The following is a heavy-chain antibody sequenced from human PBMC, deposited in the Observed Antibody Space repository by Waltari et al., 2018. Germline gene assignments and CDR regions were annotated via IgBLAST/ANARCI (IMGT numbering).Heavy chain of an antibody. CDR2: IYYSGST. Sequence: QVQLQQWGAGLLKPSETLSLTCTVSGGSISSYYWSWIRPPPGKGLEWIGYIYYSGSTNYNPPLKSRVTISVDTSKNQFSLKLSSVTAADTAVYYCATYCGGDQCAEYFQHWGQGTLVTVSS. CDR3: ATYCGGDQCAEYFQH. J-gene: IGHJ1*01. CDR1: GGSISSYY. V-gene: IGHV4-59*01. D-gene: IGHD2-21*02.